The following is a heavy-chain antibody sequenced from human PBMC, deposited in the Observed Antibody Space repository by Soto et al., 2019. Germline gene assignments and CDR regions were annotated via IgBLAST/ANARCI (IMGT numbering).Heavy chain of an antibody. D-gene: IGHD3-22*01. Sequence: TLSNTYTVSCGYISSYYRGWIRQPPGKGPDGIGYIYYTGSTNYNPSLKSRVTISVDTSKNQFYLKLSSVTAADTAVYYCAREPHYYYHISGYPLNAFDIWGQGTMVTVSS. CDR3: AREPHYYYHISGYPLNAFDI. CDR1: CGYISSYY. J-gene: IGHJ3*02. V-gene: IGHV4-59*01. CDR2: IYYTGST.